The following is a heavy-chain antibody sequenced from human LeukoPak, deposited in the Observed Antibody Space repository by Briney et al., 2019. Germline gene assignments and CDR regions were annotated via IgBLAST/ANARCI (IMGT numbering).Heavy chain of an antibody. CDR1: GFSFSIYG. V-gene: IGHV3-23*01. Sequence: GGSLRLSCEASGFSFSIYGMSWVRQAPGKGLEWVSGISGSGGNTYYAEALTGRFTVSRDNSKNTLYLQMNSLRAEDTAVYYCARDNYYYYMDVWGKGTTVTISS. J-gene: IGHJ6*03. CDR3: ARDNYYYYMDV. CDR2: ISGSGGNT.